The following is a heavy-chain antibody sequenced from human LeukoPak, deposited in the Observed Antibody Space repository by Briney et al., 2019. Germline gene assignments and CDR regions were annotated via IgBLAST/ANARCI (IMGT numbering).Heavy chain of an antibody. CDR2: INPSGGST. D-gene: IGHD2-2*01. CDR1: GYTFTSYY. Sequence: ASVKVSCKASGYTFTSYYMHWVRQAPGQGLEWIGIINPSGGSTSYAQKFQGRVTMTRDTSTSTVYMELSRLRSEDTAVYYCARDIPDCSSTSCYAGGGGYYYYGMDVWGQGTTVTVSS. J-gene: IGHJ6*02. CDR3: ARDIPDCSSTSCYAGGGGYYYYGMDV. V-gene: IGHV1-46*01.